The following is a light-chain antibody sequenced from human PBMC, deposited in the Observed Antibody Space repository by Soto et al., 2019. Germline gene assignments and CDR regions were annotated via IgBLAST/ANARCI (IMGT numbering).Light chain of an antibody. Sequence: EILMTQSPATLSVSRGERSTLXXRASQSVRDTYLAWYQQKPGQAPRVXIFGASSRSTGIPDRFSGSGAGTDFTLTISRLEPEDFAVYYCQHYGSSPGTFGQGTKVDIK. J-gene: IGKJ1*01. V-gene: IGKV3-20*01. CDR3: QHYGSSPGT. CDR1: QSVRDTY. CDR2: GAS.